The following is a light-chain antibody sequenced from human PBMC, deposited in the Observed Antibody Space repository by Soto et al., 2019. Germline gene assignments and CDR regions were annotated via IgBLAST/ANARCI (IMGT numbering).Light chain of an antibody. J-gene: IGLJ2*01. V-gene: IGLV3-21*02. Sequence: SYELTQPPSVSVAPGQTARIACGGNNIGGRNVHWYQQKPGQAPVLVVYDDSDRPSGIPERFSGSKSGNTAALTISRVEAGDEADYYCQVWDSSSDPVLFGGGTKLTVL. CDR3: QVWDSSSDPVL. CDR2: DDS. CDR1: NIGGRN.